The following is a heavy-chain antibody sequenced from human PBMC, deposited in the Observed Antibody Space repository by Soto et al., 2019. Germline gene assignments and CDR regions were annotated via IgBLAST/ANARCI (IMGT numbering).Heavy chain of an antibody. CDR1: GDSVSSNSAA. CDR3: ARDKGSAALYYYGMDV. D-gene: IGHD6-13*01. J-gene: IGHJ6*02. V-gene: IGHV6-1*01. CDR2: TYYRSKWYN. Sequence: SQTLSLTCVISGDSVSSNSAAWNWIRQSPSRGLEWLGRTYYRSKWYNDYAVSVKSRITINPDTSKNQFSLQLNSVTPEDTAVYYCARDKGSAALYYYGMDVWGQGTTVTVSS.